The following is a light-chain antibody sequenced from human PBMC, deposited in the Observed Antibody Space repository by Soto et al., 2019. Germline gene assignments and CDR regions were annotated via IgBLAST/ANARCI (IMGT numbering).Light chain of an antibody. Sequence: QAVVTQPPSVSGAPGQRVTISCTGTRYDIGAGYDVHWYQQLPGTAPKLLIYANNNRPSGVPDRFSGSKSGTSASLAITGLQAEDEADYSFHAYDSSLSVVLFGGGTKLTVL. J-gene: IGLJ2*01. CDR2: ANN. V-gene: IGLV1-40*01. CDR3: HAYDSSLSVVL. CDR1: RYDIGAGYD.